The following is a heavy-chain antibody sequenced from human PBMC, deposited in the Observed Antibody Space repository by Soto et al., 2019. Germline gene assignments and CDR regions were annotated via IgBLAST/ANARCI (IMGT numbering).Heavy chain of an antibody. CDR3: GRGSGLNWFDP. D-gene: IGHD3-10*01. J-gene: IGHJ5*02. CDR1: GGSIRSYY. CDR2: IYYSGST. Sequence: SETLSLTCTVSGGSIRSYYGSWIRQPPGKGLEWIGYIYYSGSTNYNPSLKSRVTISVDTSKNQFSLKLKLSSVTAADTAVYYCGRGSGLNWFDPWGQGTLVTVSS. V-gene: IGHV4-59*08.